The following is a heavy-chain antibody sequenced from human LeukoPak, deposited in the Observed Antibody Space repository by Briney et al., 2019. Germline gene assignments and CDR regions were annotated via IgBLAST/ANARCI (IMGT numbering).Heavy chain of an antibody. CDR1: GGSISSYY. CDR2: IYYSGST. J-gene: IGHJ6*03. CDR3: ARTSNWNYDYYYYMDV. D-gene: IGHD1-20*01. Sequence: SETLSLTCTVSGGSISSYYWSRIRQPPGKGLEWIGYIYYSGSTNYNPSLKSRVTISVDTSKNQFSLKLSSVTAADTAVYYCARTSNWNYDYYYYMDVWGKGTTVTVSS. V-gene: IGHV4-59*01.